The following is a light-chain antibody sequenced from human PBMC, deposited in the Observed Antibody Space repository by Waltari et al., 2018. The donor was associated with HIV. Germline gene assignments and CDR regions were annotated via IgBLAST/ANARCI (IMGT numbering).Light chain of an antibody. CDR1: SSDVGGYNY. CDR2: EVS. V-gene: IGLV2-8*01. Sequence: QSALTQPPSASGSPGQSVTISCTGTSSDVGGYNYVSWYQQHPGKAPKLMIYEVSKRPSGVPDRFSGSKSGNTASLTVSGLQAEDEADYYCSSYAGSNNNYVLGTGTKVTFL. J-gene: IGLJ1*01. CDR3: SSYAGSNNNYV.